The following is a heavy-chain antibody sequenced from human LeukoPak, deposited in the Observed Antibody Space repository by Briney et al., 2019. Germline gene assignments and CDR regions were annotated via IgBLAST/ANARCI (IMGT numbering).Heavy chain of an antibody. V-gene: IGHV3-74*01. Sequence: GGSLRLSCGASGFTFTTHWIHWARQAPGKGLVWVLRIKPDGSDTNYADSVKGRFTISRDNAKNTVYLQMNSLRAEDTAVYYCARGKYGGYFIDYWGQGTLVTVSS. J-gene: IGHJ4*02. CDR2: IKPDGSDT. D-gene: IGHD5-12*01. CDR3: ARGKYGGYFIDY. CDR1: GFTFTTHW.